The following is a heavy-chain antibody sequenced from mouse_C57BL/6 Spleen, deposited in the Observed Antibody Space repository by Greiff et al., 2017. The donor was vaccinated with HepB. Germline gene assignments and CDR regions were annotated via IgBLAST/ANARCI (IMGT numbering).Heavy chain of an antibody. D-gene: IGHD1-1*01. CDR3: ASEYYGSSSFAY. V-gene: IGHV14-2*01. Sequence: EVQLQQSGAELVKPGASVKLSCTASGFNIKDYYMHWVKQRTEQGLEWIGRIDPEDGETKYAPKFPGKATITADTSSNTAYLQLSSLTSDDTAVYYCASEYYGSSSFAYWGQGTLVTVSA. CDR1: GFNIKDYY. J-gene: IGHJ3*01. CDR2: IDPEDGET.